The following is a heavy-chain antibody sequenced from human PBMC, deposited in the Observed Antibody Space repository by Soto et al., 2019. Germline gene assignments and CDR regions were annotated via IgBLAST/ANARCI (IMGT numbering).Heavy chain of an antibody. Sequence: QVQLVESGGGMVQPGRSLRLSGAASGFTFSSYAMHWVRQAPGKGLEWVAVISYDGSNKYYADSVKGRFTISRDNSKNTLYLQMNSLRAEDTAVYYCASGEYYDFWSGSIAYYYGMDVWGQGTTVTVSS. CDR3: ASGEYYDFWSGSIAYYYGMDV. J-gene: IGHJ6*02. CDR2: ISYDGSNK. CDR1: GFTFSSYA. D-gene: IGHD3-3*01. V-gene: IGHV3-30-3*01.